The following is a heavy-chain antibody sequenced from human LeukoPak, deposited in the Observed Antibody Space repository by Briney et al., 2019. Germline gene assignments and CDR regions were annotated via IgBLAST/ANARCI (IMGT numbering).Heavy chain of an antibody. D-gene: IGHD1-1*01. Sequence: GGSLRLSCAASGFTFSSNYMSWVGQAPGKGLEWVSVVYSGGNTYYADSVKGRFTISRDNSKNTLFLQMNSLRAEDTAMYYCAVTAGSFDYWGQGTLVTVSS. CDR1: GFTFSSNY. CDR2: VYSGGNT. CDR3: AVTAGSFDY. J-gene: IGHJ4*02. V-gene: IGHV3-53*01.